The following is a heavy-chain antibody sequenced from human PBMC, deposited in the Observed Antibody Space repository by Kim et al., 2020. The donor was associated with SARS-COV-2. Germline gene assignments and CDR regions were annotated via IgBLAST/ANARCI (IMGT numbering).Heavy chain of an antibody. J-gene: IGHJ4*02. CDR2: I. Sequence: IYYADSVRGRFTISRDNDKNTLYLRMNRLGAEDTAVYYCARRPNYRPFDYWGQGTLVTVSS. V-gene: IGHV3-48*03. D-gene: IGHD1-7*01. CDR3: ARRPNYRPFDY.